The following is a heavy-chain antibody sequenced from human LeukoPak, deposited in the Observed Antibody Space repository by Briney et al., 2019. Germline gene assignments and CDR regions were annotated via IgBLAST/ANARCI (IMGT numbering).Heavy chain of an antibody. J-gene: IGHJ4*02. D-gene: IGHD2-15*01. V-gene: IGHV3-33*01. CDR1: GFNFSSYG. CDR2: IWYDGSNK. CDR3: ARDLLRFDQ. Sequence: GGSLTVSCAASGFNFSSYGMHWVRQAPGKGLEWVAVIWYDGSNKYYADSVKGRFTISRDNSKNTLYLQMNSLRAEDTAFYYCARDLLRFDQWGQGTLVTVSS.